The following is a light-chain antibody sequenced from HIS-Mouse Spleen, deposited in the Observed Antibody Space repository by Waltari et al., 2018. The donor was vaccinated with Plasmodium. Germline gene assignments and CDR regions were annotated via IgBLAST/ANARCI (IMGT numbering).Light chain of an antibody. CDR3: QQYGSSPPYT. J-gene: IGKJ2*01. V-gene: IGKV3-20*01. Sequence: ELVLTQSPGTLSLSTGERATHSCRASQSVSSSYLAWYQQKPGQAPMLLIYGASSRATGIPDRFSGSGSGTDFTLTISRLEPEDFAVYYCQQYGSSPPYTFGQGTKLEIK. CDR1: QSVSSSY. CDR2: GAS.